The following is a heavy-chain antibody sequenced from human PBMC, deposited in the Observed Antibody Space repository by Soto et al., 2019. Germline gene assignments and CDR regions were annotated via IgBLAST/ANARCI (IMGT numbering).Heavy chain of an antibody. D-gene: IGHD4-17*01. J-gene: IGHJ6*02. CDR3: TTDRISYSDYVPSNSYYGMDV. V-gene: IGHV3-15*01. CDR1: GFTFSHAW. CDR2: IKSNTDGGTT. Sequence: EVQLVESGGGLVKPGGSLRLSCAASGFTFSHAWMTWVRQAPGKGLEWVGRIKSNTDGGTTDYAAPVTGRFTISRDDSKTALYLQMNSLKTEDTAVYYCTTDRISYSDYVPSNSYYGMDVWGQGTTVIVSS.